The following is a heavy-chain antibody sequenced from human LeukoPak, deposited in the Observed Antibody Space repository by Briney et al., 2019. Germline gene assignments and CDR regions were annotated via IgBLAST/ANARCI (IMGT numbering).Heavy chain of an antibody. V-gene: IGHV1-46*01. Sequence: ASVKVSCKASGYPFTSYYMHWVRQAPGQGLEWMGLINPGGGSTSYAQKFQGRVNMTRDTSTSTVYMDLSSLRSEDTAVYYCARDRAVVGTGRFDWWGQGTLVTVSS. J-gene: IGHJ4*02. CDR1: GYPFTSYY. D-gene: IGHD6-19*01. CDR2: INPGGGST. CDR3: ARDRAVVGTGRFDW.